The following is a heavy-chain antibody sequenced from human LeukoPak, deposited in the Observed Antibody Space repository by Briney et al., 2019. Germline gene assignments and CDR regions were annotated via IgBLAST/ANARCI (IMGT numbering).Heavy chain of an antibody. CDR3: AKNVGSGSYFYLDY. J-gene: IGHJ4*02. CDR1: GFTFDDYG. CDR2: IKWDGGST. Sequence: GGSLRLSCAASGFTFDDYGMTWVRQAPGKGLEWGSGIKWDGGSTAYADSVKGRFTISRDNAKNSLYMQMNSLRAEDTALYYCAKNVGSGSYFYLDYWGQGTLVTVSS. V-gene: IGHV3-20*04. D-gene: IGHD3-10*01.